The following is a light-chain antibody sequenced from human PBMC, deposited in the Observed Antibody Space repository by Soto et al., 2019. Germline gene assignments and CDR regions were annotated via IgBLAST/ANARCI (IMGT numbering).Light chain of an antibody. V-gene: IGLV3-21*02. J-gene: IGLJ2*01. Sequence: SYELTQPPSVSVAPGRTATITCGGSNIRTKSVHWCRQRPDQAPVLVVYDDRDRPSGIPERFSGSNSGNTATLTISKVEPGDEADYYCQVWDSSGDHPVFGGGTKLTVL. CDR3: QVWDSSGDHPV. CDR2: DDR. CDR1: NIRTKS.